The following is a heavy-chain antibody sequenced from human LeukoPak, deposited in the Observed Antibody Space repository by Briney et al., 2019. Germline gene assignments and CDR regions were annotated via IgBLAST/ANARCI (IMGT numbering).Heavy chain of an antibody. CDR3: AKDTPLFYHYYGIDV. CDR1: GLNLDAYA. Sequence: PGGSLRLSCAASGLNLDAYAMHWVRQAPGKGLEWFSLISGDGTITYYADSVKGRFTISRDNSKNSLFLEMNSLRSEDTALYYCAKDTPLFYHYYGIDVWGQGTTVTVSS. CDR2: ISGDGTIT. J-gene: IGHJ6*02. V-gene: IGHV3-43*02.